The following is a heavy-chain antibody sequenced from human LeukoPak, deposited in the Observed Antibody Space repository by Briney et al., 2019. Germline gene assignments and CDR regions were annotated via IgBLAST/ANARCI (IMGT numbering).Heavy chain of an antibody. CDR1: GFTFSSYA. Sequence: PGGSLRLSCAASGFTFSSYAMSWVRQAPGKGLEWVSAISGGGGSTYYADSVKGRFTISRDNSKNTLYLQMNSLRAEDTAVYYCAKDKGEGDMVPVGWFDPWGQGTLVTVSS. CDR2: ISGGGGST. V-gene: IGHV3-23*01. J-gene: IGHJ5*02. CDR3: AKDKGEGDMVPVGWFDP. D-gene: IGHD3-10*01.